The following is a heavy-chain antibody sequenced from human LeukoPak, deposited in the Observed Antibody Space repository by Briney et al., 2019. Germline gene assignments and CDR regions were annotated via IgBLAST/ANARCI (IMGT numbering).Heavy chain of an antibody. CDR3: ARSYSSSGYYYYGMDL. D-gene: IGHD6-6*01. Sequence: SETLSLTCTVPGGSTSTYYWSWIRQPPGKGLEWIGYIYYSGNTIYNSSLKSRVTISVDKSKNQFSLKLSSVTAADTAVYYCARSYSSSGYYYYGMDLWGQGTTVTVSS. J-gene: IGHJ6*02. CDR1: GGSTSTYY. CDR2: IYYSGNT. V-gene: IGHV4-59*01.